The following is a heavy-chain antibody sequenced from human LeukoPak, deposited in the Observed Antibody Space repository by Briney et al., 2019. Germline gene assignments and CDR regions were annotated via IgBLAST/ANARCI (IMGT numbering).Heavy chain of an antibody. CDR1: GGSFSGYY. J-gene: IGHJ1*01. Sequence: PSETLSHTCAVYGGSFSGYYWSWIRPPPGKGLEWIGEINHSGSTNYNPSLKSRVTISVDTSKNQFSLKLSSVTAADTAVYYCARTPYSSSWYGYFQHWGQGTLVTVSS. CDR3: ARTPYSSSWYGYFQH. V-gene: IGHV4-34*01. D-gene: IGHD6-13*01. CDR2: INHSGST.